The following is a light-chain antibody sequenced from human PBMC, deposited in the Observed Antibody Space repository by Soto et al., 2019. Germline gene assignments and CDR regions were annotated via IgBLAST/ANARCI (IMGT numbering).Light chain of an antibody. Sequence: QSALTQPRSVSGSPGQSVTMSCTGTSSDVGGYNFVSWYQQHPGKAPKVMIYDVSQRPSGVPDRFSGSKSGNTASLTISGLQTEDEANYYCCSYAGSYTYWVFGGGTKLTVL. CDR2: DVS. CDR1: SSDVGGYNF. J-gene: IGLJ3*02. V-gene: IGLV2-11*01. CDR3: CSYAGSYTYWV.